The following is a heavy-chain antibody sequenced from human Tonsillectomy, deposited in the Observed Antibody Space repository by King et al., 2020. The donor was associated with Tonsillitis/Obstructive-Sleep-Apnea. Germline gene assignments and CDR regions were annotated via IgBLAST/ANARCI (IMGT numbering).Heavy chain of an antibody. Sequence: VQLVESGGGLVQPGGSLRLSCAASGFTFSNYTMNWVRQAPGKGLEWVSIISGSGGTSDYADSVKGRFTISRDNSKNTLYLQMNSLRADDTAIYYCAKGVSSRPDTFDIRGQGTMVTVSS. J-gene: IGHJ3*02. CDR1: GFTFSNYT. V-gene: IGHV3-23*04. CDR2: ISGSGGTS. D-gene: IGHD5/OR15-5a*01. CDR3: AKGVSSRPDTFDI.